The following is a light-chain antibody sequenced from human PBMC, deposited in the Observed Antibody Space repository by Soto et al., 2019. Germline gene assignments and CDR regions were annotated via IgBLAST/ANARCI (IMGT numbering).Light chain of an antibody. V-gene: IGKV3-20*01. CDR3: QQYGSSST. Sequence: EIVLTQSPGTLSLSPGERATLSCRASQSVSSNYLAWDQQKSGQAPRLLIYGASTRATGIPDRFSGSGSGTDFTLTISRLEPEDFAVYYCQQYGSSSTLGQGTRLEIK. J-gene: IGKJ5*01. CDR2: GAS. CDR1: QSVSSNY.